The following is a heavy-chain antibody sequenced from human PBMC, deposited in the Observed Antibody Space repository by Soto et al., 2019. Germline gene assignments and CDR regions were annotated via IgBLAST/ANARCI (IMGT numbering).Heavy chain of an antibody. CDR1: GFIFSNYW. J-gene: IGHJ4*02. CDR2: IDHDGPT. CDR3: VRDSHGDY. V-gene: IGHV3-74*01. Sequence: EVQLVESGGGLVQPGGSLRLSCAGPGFIFSNYWMHWVRQAPGKGLEWVSRIDHDGPTDYADSVRGRFTISRDNAENTLYLQMNSLRPEDTAVYYCVRDSHGDYWGQGTLVTVSS.